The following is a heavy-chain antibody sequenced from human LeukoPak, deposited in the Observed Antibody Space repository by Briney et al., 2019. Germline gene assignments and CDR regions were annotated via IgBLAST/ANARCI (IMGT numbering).Heavy chain of an antibody. V-gene: IGHV5-51*01. CDR3: ARLRYCSSTSCYGYFQH. Sequence: GESLQISCKGSGYSFTSYWIGWVRQMPGKGLEWMGIIYPGDSDTRYSPSFQGQVTISADESISTAYLQWSSLKASDTAMYYCARLRYCSSTSCYGYFQHWGQGTLVTVSS. D-gene: IGHD2-2*01. J-gene: IGHJ1*01. CDR1: GYSFTSYW. CDR2: IYPGDSDT.